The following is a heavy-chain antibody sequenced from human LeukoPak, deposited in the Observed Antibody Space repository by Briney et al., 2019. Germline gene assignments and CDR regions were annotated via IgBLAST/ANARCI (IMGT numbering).Heavy chain of an antibody. J-gene: IGHJ5*02. CDR3: ARTTGRITMVQGFSPLGWFDP. Sequence: ASVKVSCKASGYTFTSYGISWVGQAPGQGVEGMGWISAYNGNTNYAQKLQGRVTMTTDTSTSTAYMELRSLRSDDTAVYYCARTTGRITMVQGFSPLGWFDPWGQGTLVTVSS. D-gene: IGHD3-10*01. CDR2: ISAYNGNT. CDR1: GYTFTSYG. V-gene: IGHV1-18*01.